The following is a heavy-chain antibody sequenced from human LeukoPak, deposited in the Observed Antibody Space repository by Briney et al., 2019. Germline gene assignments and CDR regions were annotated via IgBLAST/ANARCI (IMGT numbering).Heavy chain of an antibody. CDR3: AILDSSGYNYYY. J-gene: IGHJ4*02. D-gene: IGHD3-22*01. V-gene: IGHV1-69*13. CDR2: IIPIFGTA. CDR1: GGTFSSYA. Sequence: SVKVSCKASGGTFSSYAISWVRQAPGQGLEWMGGIIPIFGTANYAQKFQGRVTITADESTSTAYMELSSLRSEDTAVYYCAILDSSGYNYYYWGQGTLVTVSS.